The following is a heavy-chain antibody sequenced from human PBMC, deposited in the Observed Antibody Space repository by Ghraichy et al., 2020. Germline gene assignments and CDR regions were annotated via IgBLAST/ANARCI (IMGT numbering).Heavy chain of an antibody. J-gene: IGHJ4*02. D-gene: IGHD3-22*01. CDR3: ARDPGNDSSGEEYYFDY. Sequence: SETLSLTCTVSGGSISSYYWSWIRQPPGKGLEWIGYIYYSGSTNYNPSLKSRVTISVDTSKNQFSLKLSSVTAADTAVYYCARDPGNDSSGEEYYFDYWGQGTLVTVSS. V-gene: IGHV4-59*01. CDR2: IYYSGST. CDR1: GGSISSYY.